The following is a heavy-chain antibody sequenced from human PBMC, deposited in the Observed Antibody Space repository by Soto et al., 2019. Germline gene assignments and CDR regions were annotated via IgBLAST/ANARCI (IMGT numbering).Heavy chain of an antibody. CDR3: AKDVGVGATNFDY. CDR2: ISGSGGST. V-gene: IGHV3-23*01. D-gene: IGHD1-26*01. Sequence: EVQLLESGGGLVQPGGTLRLSCAASGFTFSSYAMSWVRQAPGKGLEWVSAISGSGGSTYYADSVKGRFTISRDNSKNTLYMQMNSLRAEDTAVYYCAKDVGVGATNFDYWGQGTLETVSS. CDR1: GFTFSSYA. J-gene: IGHJ4*02.